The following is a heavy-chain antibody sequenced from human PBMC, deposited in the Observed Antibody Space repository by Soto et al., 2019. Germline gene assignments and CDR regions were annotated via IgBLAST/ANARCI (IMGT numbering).Heavy chain of an antibody. D-gene: IGHD4-17*01. Sequence: GGSLRLSXEASGFIFNNYEMNWVRQAPGKGLEWVSYTNSYGTSIYYADSVKGRFTISRDNARSSLYLQMNSLRDEDTALYYCVRKSYGDAFDFWGQGTLVTVSS. V-gene: IGHV3-48*03. CDR1: GFIFNNYE. CDR2: TNSYGTSI. CDR3: VRKSYGDAFDF. J-gene: IGHJ4*02.